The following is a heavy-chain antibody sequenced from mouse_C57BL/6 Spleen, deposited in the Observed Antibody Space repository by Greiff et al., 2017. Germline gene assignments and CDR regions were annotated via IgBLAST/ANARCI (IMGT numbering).Heavy chain of an antibody. Sequence: EVQLQQSGTVLARPGASVKMSCKTSGYTFTSYWMHWVKQRPGQGLEWIGAIYPGNSDTSYNQKFKGKAKLTAVTSASTAYMELSSLTNEDSAVYYCTRERDGPYYFDYWGQGTTLTVSS. CDR3: TRERDGPYYFDY. CDR2: IYPGNSDT. J-gene: IGHJ2*01. D-gene: IGHD1-2*01. CDR1: GYTFTSYW. V-gene: IGHV1-5*01.